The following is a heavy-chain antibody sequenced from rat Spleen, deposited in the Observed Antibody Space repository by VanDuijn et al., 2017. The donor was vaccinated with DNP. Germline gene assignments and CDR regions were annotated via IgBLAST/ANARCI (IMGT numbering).Heavy chain of an antibody. CDR1: GFNFNDYW. V-gene: IGHV4-2*01. CDR3: ARNNYYAMDA. D-gene: IGHD1-10*01. J-gene: IGHJ4*01. Sequence: EVQLVESGGGLVQPGRSLKLSCAASGFNFNDYWMGWVRQAPGKGLEWIGEINKDSRTINYIPSLKDKFTISRDNAQNTLYLQMSKLGSEDTAIYYCARNNYYAMDAWGQGTSVTVSS. CDR2: INKDSRTI.